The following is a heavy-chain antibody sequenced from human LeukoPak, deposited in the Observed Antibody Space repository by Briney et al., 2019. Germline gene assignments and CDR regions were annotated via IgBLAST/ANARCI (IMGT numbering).Heavy chain of an antibody. V-gene: IGHV4-34*01. CDR3: ARDVGSWYFDY. CDR2: INHSGST. CDR1: GGSFSGYY. Sequence: SETLSLTCAVYGGSFSGYYWSWIRQPPGKGLEWIGEINHSGSTNYNPSLKSRVTISVDTSKNQFSLKLSSVTAADTAVYYCARDVGSWYFDYWGQGTQVTVSS. D-gene: IGHD6-13*01. J-gene: IGHJ4*02.